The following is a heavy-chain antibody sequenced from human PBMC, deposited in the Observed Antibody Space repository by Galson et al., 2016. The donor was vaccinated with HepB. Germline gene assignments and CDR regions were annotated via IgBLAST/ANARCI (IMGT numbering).Heavy chain of an antibody. J-gene: IGHJ6*02. V-gene: IGHV1-18*01. Sequence: SVKVSCKASGYTFTNYGITWVRQAPGQGLQWMGWISTYSGDTNYAQNLQGRVRMTTDTSTTTAYMELRRLRSADTAVYYCAREVGAMGNYYYYGLGVWGQGTTVTVSS. CDR2: ISTYSGDT. CDR3: AREVGAMGNYYYYGLGV. CDR1: GYTFTNYG. D-gene: IGHD1-26*01.